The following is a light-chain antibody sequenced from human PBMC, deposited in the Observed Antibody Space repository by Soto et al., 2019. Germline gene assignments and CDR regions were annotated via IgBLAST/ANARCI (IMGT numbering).Light chain of an antibody. Sequence: QSVLTQPASVSGSPGRSITISCTGTSSDVGGYNYVSWYQQHPGKAPKLMIYDVSNRPSGVSNRFSGSKSGNTASLTISGLQVEDEADYYCSSYTSSSTRVFGTGTKVTVL. CDR1: SSDVGGYNY. V-gene: IGLV2-14*01. CDR3: SSYTSSSTRV. J-gene: IGLJ1*01. CDR2: DVS.